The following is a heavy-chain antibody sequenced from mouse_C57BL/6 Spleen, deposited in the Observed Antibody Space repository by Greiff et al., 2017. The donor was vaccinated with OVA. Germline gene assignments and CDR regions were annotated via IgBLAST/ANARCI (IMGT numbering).Heavy chain of an antibody. CDR3: ARGRGIYYDYDKFAY. J-gene: IGHJ3*01. CDR2: INPNNGGT. CDR1: GYTFTDYN. Sequence: VQLQQSGPELVKPGASVKIPCKASGYTFTDYNMDWVKQSHGKSLEWIGDINPNNGGTIYNQKFKGKATLTVDKSSSTAYMELRSLTSEDTAVYYCARGRGIYYDYDKFAYWGQGTLVTVSA. V-gene: IGHV1-18*01. D-gene: IGHD2-4*01.